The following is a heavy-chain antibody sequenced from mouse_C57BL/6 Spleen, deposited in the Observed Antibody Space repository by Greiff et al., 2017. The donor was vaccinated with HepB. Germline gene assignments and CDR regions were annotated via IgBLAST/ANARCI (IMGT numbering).Heavy chain of an antibody. CDR1: GFTFSSYA. CDR3: ARDEGGSSYSWFAY. V-gene: IGHV5-4*01. J-gene: IGHJ3*01. CDR2: ISDGGSYT. D-gene: IGHD1-1*01. Sequence: EVQRVESGGGLVKPGGSLKLSCAASGFTFSSYAMSWVRQTPEKRLEWVATISDGGSYTYYPDNVKGRFTISRDNAKNNRYLQMSHLKSEDTAMYYWARDEGGSSYSWFAYWGQGTLVTVSA.